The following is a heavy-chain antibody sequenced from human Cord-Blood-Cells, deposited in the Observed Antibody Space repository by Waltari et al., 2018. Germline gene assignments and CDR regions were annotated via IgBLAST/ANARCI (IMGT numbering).Heavy chain of an antibody. D-gene: IGHD4-17*01. V-gene: IGHV3-21*01. CDR3: ARGGDYGDYPDY. CDR2: ISSSSRYI. CDR1: GFTFSSYS. J-gene: IGHJ4*02. Sequence: EVQLVESGGGLVKPGGSLRLSCAASGFTFSSYSMNWVRQAPGKGLEWVSSISSSSRYISYADSVKGRFTISRENAKNSRYLQMNSLRAEDTAVYYCARGGDYGDYPDYWGQGTLVTVSS.